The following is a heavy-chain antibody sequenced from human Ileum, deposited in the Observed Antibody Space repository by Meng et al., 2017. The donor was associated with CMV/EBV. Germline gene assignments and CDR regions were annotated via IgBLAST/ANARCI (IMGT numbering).Heavy chain of an antibody. CDR3: ARVHGFGAFDF. D-gene: IGHD3-16*01. CDR1: GFPVSSNY. Sequence: LSCAASGFPVSSNYMSWVRQAPGKGLEWVSVIYSGGSTYYADSVKGRFTISRDNSKNTLYVQMNSLRAEDTAVYYCARVHGFGAFDFWGQGTMVTVSS. J-gene: IGHJ3*01. CDR2: IYSGGST. V-gene: IGHV3-53*01.